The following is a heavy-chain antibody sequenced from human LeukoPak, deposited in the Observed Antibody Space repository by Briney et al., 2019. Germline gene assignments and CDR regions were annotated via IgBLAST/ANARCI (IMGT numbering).Heavy chain of an antibody. CDR1: RGSFFVYY. V-gene: IGHV4-34*01. CDR2: INHSGST. CDR3: ARGGLRFLAW. D-gene: IGHD3-3*01. J-gene: IGHJ4*02. Sequence: SSETLSLSRPPPRGSFFVYYSSWCRQTPDKGVEWIGEINHSGSTNYNPSLKSRVTISVDTSKNQFSLKLSSVTAADTAVYYCARGGLRFLAWWGQGTLVTVSS.